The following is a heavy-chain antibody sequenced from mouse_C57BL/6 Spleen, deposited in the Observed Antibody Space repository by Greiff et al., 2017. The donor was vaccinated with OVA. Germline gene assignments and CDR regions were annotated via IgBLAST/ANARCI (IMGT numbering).Heavy chain of an antibody. CDR2: IYPRDGST. V-gene: IGHV1-78*01. CDR1: GYTFTDHT. Sequence: QVQLQQSDAELVKPGASVKISCKVSGYTFTDHTIYWLKQRPEQGLEWIGYIYPRDGSTKYNEKFKGKATLPADKSSSTAYMQHNSLTSEDSAIYYSARREVIYYGNLYAMDYWGQGTSVTVSA. CDR3: ARREVIYYGNLYAMDY. D-gene: IGHD2-1*01. J-gene: IGHJ4*01.